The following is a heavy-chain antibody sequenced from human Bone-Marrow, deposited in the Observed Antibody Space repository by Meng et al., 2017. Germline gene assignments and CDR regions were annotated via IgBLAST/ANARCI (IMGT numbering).Heavy chain of an antibody. J-gene: IGHJ4*02. CDR1: GGTISSYC. V-gene: IGHV4-59*01. CDR2: IYYSGNT. Sequence: SETLSLTCTVSGGTISSYCWSWIRQPPGKGLEWIGYIYYSGNTNYNPSLKGRVTTSVDTPKNQFSLKLSSVTPAETAVYYCAGGNVGGYGDFTDYWGQGTLVTVSS. CDR3: AGGNVGGYGDFTDY. D-gene: IGHD4-17*01.